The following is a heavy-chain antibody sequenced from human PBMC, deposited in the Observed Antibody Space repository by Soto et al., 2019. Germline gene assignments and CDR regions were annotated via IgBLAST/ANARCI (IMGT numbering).Heavy chain of an antibody. Sequence: SETLSLTCTVSGGSVSSGNYYWSWIRQPPGKGLEWIGYMSYSGSTNYNPSLKSRVTISVGTSRNQFSLRLSSVTAADTAVYYCARGFNWNYYSWGQGTLVTSPQ. V-gene: IGHV4-61*01. CDR1: GGSVSSGNYY. D-gene: IGHD1-7*01. J-gene: IGHJ4*02. CDR3: ARGFNWNYYS. CDR2: MSYSGST.